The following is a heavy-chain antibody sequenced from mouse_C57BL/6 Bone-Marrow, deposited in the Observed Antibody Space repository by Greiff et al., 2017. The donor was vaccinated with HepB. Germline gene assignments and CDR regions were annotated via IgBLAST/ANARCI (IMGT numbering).Heavy chain of an antibody. CDR1: GYSITSGYY. CDR3: ARAGSYYAMDY. Sequence: VQLKESGPGLVKPSQSLSLTCSVTGYSITSGYYWNWIRQFPGNKLEWMGYISYDGSNNYNPSLKNRISITRDTSKNQVFLKLNSVTTEDTATYYCARAGSYYAMDYWGQGTSVTVSS. J-gene: IGHJ4*01. CDR2: ISYDGSN. V-gene: IGHV3-6*01.